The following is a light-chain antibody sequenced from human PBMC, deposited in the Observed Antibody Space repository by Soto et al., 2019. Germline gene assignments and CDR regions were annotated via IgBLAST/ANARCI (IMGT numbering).Light chain of an antibody. CDR1: QSISNW. CDR3: QQFNSYSYT. Sequence: DLQMTQSPSTLSASVGDRVTITCRASQSISNWLAWYQQKPGKAPKLLIYKASSLESGVPSRFSGSGSGTEFTLTISSLQPDDFATYYCQQFNSYSYTFGQGTKLEIK. CDR2: KAS. V-gene: IGKV1-5*03. J-gene: IGKJ2*01.